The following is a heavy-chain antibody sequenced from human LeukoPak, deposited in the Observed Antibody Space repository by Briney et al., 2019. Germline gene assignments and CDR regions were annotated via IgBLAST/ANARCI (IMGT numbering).Heavy chain of an antibody. CDR3: ARAGGSPVY. CDR1: GFIVSSNS. D-gene: IGHD4-23*01. V-gene: IGHV3-66*01. CDR2: IYSGGST. J-gene: IGHJ4*02. Sequence: AGGSLRLSCAASGFIVSSNSMSWVRQAPGKGLEWVSVIYSGGSTYYADSVKGRFTISRDNSKNTLYLQMNSLRAEDTAVYYCARAGGSPVYWGQGTLVTVSS.